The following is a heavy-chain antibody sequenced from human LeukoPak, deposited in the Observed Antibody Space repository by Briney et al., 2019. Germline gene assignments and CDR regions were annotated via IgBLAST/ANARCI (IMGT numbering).Heavy chain of an antibody. CDR1: GYTFTSYD. D-gene: IGHD2-2*01. CDR2: MNPNSGNT. J-gene: IGHJ5*02. CDR3: ARDLCSSTSCPYWFDP. V-gene: IGHV1-8*03. Sequence: ASVKVSCKASGYTFTSYDINWVRQATGQGLEWMGWMNPNSGNTGYAQKFQGRVTITRNTSISTAYMELSSLRSEDTAEYYCARDLCSSTSCPYWFDPWGQGTLVTVSS.